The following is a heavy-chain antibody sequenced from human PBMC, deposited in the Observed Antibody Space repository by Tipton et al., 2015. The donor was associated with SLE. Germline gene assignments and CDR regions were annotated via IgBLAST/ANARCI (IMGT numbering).Heavy chain of an antibody. CDR1: GFTFSSYS. CDR2: ISYDGSNK. J-gene: IGHJ4*02. Sequence: SLRLSCAASGFTFSSYSMNWVRQAPGKGLEWVAVISYDGSNKYYADSVKGRFTISRDNSKNTLYLQMNSLRAEDTAVYYCAKGPRADPSSPDYWGQGTLVTVSS. CDR3: AKGPRADPSSPDY. V-gene: IGHV3-30*18.